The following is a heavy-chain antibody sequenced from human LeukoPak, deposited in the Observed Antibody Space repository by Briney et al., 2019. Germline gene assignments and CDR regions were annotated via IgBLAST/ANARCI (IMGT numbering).Heavy chain of an antibody. CDR3: ARSSANWPFDY. CDR1: GFTFSDHY. V-gene: IGHV3-72*01. Sequence: GGSLRLSCAAFGFTFSDHYMDWVRQAPGKGLEWVVRIRNKANSYTTEYAASVKGRFTISRDDSKNSLYLQMNSLKTEDTAVYYCARSSANWPFDYWGQGTLVTVSS. J-gene: IGHJ4*02. D-gene: IGHD1-1*01. CDR2: IRNKANSYTT.